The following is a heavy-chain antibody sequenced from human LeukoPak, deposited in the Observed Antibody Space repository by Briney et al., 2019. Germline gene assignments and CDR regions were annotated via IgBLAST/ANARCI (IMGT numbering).Heavy chain of an antibody. CDR1: GFPFRTYW. V-gene: IGHV3-7*01. D-gene: IGHD6-19*01. CDR3: ARGSSAYWFDP. CDR2: IKEDGSQI. J-gene: IGHJ5*02. Sequence: GGSLSLSCEASGFPFRTYWMSWVRQAPGKRPEWVANIKEDGSQIEYLDSVRGRFTIYRDNAKNSLYLQMKTLRVEDTAVYYCARGSSAYWFDPWGQGNLVRVSS.